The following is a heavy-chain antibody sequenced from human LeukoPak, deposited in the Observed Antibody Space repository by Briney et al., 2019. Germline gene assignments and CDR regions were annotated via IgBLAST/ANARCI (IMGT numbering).Heavy chain of an antibody. J-gene: IGHJ5*02. CDR1: GGSFSGYY. CDR3: ARRPGYCSSTSCPGRFDP. Sequence: SETLSLTCAVYGGSFSGYYWSWIRQPPGKGLEWIGEINHSGSTNYSPSLKSRVTISVDTSKNQFSLKLSSVTAADTAVYYCARRPGYCSSTSCPGRFDPWGQGTLVTVSS. V-gene: IGHV4-34*01. D-gene: IGHD2-2*01. CDR2: INHSGST.